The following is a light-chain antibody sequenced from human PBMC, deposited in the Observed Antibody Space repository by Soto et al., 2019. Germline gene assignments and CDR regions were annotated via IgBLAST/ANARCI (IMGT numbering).Light chain of an antibody. V-gene: IGKV1D-12*01. CDR2: AAS. CDR3: QQVNSFPFT. CDR1: QGISNW. J-gene: IGKJ3*01. Sequence: DIQMTQSPSSVSASVGDRVSITCRASQGISNWLAWYQQKPGRAPKLLIYAASSLQRGVSSRFNGRGSGTDFTLTISSLKPEDFATFHCQQVNSFPFTFGPGTKVDIK.